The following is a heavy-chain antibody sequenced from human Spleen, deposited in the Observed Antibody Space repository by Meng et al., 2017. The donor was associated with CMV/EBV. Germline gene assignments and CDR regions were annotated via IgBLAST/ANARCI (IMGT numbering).Heavy chain of an antibody. V-gene: IGHV3-66*02. J-gene: IGHJ4*02. Sequence: GESLKISCAASGFTVSNNYMSWVRQAPGKGLEWVSVIYSGGRTFYAESVKGRFTISRDNSKNTLYLQMNSLRADDTAVYYCARDRGVFDHWGQGTLVTVSS. CDR2: IYSGGRT. CDR3: ARDRGVFDH. CDR1: GFTVSNNY.